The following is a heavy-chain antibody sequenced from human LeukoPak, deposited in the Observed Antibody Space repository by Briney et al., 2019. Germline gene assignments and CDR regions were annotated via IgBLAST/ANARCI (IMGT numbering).Heavy chain of an antibody. CDR3: ARDQYLDVLTGDRRYYFDY. CDR2: IHHSGST. Sequence: SETLSLTCTVSGYSINSGYYWGWIRQPPGKGLEWIGSIHHSGSTYYNPSLQGRVTISVDTSNNQFSLKLNSVTAADTAVYHCARDQYLDVLTGDRRYYFDYWGQGALVTVSS. CDR1: GYSINSGYY. J-gene: IGHJ4*02. V-gene: IGHV4-38-2*02. D-gene: IGHD3-9*01.